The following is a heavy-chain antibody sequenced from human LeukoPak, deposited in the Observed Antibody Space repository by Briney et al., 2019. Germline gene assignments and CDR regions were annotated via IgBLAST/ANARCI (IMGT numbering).Heavy chain of an antibody. V-gene: IGHV3-23*01. Sequence: GGSLRLSCAASGFTFSSYAMSWVRQAPGKGLEWVSTISVSDDSTYYADSVKGRFTISRDKSKDTLYLQMSSLRAEDTAVYYCAKGSRTSSYTGSDYWGQGTLVTVSS. CDR3: AKGSRTSSYTGSDY. CDR2: ISVSDDST. D-gene: IGHD2-2*02. CDR1: GFTFSSYA. J-gene: IGHJ4*02.